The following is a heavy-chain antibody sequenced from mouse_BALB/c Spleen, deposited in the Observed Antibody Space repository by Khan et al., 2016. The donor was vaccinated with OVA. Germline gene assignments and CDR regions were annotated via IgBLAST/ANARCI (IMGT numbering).Heavy chain of an antibody. Sequence: QVQLQQSGPELVRPGASVKMSCKASGYTFTSFWIHWVKQRPGQGLEWIGMIDPSKSETKLNQKFKDKATLNVDKSSNTAYLQLSRLTSEDSAVYYCARGGYGSPFAYWGQGTLVTVSA. D-gene: IGHD1-1*01. V-gene: IGHV1-59*01. J-gene: IGHJ3*01. CDR2: IDPSKSET. CDR1: GYTFTSFW. CDR3: ARGGYGSPFAY.